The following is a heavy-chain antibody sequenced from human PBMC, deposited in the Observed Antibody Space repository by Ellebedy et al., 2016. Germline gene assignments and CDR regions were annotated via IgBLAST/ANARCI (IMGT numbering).Heavy chain of an antibody. V-gene: IGHV3-7*01. CDR2: INPDGSEM. Sequence: GGSLRLSCAGTGLSFGSFWMSWVRQALGKGLEWVAMINPDGSEMFYVDSVKGRFTVSRDSAKKSLYVQMNSLGDEDTAVYYCARDSPSSGSGRGFDYWGQGTLVTVSS. J-gene: IGHJ4*02. CDR1: GLSFGSFW. D-gene: IGHD3-10*01. CDR3: ARDSPSSGSGRGFDY.